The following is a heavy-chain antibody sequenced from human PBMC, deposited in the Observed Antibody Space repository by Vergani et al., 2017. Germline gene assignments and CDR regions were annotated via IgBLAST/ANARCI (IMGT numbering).Heavy chain of an antibody. V-gene: IGHV3-23*01. CDR3: ARDLPYSGSYSAAFDI. Sequence: EVQLLESGGGLVQPGGSLRLSCAASGFTFSSYAMSWVRQAPGKGLEWVSAISGSGGSTYYADSVKGRFTISRDNSKNTLYLQMNSLRAEDTAVYYCARDLPYSGSYSAAFDIWGQGTMVTVSS. CDR1: GFTFSSYA. J-gene: IGHJ3*02. CDR2: ISGSGGST. D-gene: IGHD1-26*01.